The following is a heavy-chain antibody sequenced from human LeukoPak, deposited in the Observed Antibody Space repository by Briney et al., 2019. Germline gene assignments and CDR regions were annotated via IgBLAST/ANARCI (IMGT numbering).Heavy chain of an antibody. CDR3: AKRITMIVVVMPDFDY. CDR2: ISGSGGST. V-gene: IGHV3-23*01. D-gene: IGHD3-22*01. Sequence: GGSLRLSCAASGFTVSSNYMNWVRQAPGKGLEWVSAISGSGGSTYYADSVKGRFTISRDNSKNTLYLQMNSLRAEDTAVYYCAKRITMIVVVMPDFDYWGQGTLVTVSS. CDR1: GFTVSSNY. J-gene: IGHJ4*02.